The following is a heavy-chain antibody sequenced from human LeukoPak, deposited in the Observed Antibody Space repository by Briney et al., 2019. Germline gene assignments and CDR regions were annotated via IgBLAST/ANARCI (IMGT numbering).Heavy chain of an antibody. D-gene: IGHD3-10*01. Sequence: SETLSLTCTVSGNPISSGDNYWSWIRQPAGKGLEWIGRIYTSGSTNYNPSLKSRVTISVDTSKNQFSLKLSSVTAADTAVYYCASNSGSGINWFDPWGQGTLVTVSS. CDR1: GNPISSGDNY. V-gene: IGHV4-61*02. CDR3: ASNSGSGINWFDP. J-gene: IGHJ5*02. CDR2: IYTSGST.